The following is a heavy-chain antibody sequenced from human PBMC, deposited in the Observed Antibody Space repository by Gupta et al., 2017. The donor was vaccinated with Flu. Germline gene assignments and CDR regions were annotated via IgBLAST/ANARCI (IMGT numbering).Heavy chain of an antibody. Sequence: QVQLVESGGGVVQPGGSLRLSCTVSGFIYSSYGMHWVRQAPGKGLEWLAVMSNDGRSKYYADSVRGRFTISRDNSKNTLFLQMNSLRAEDTAVYYCARDSGWKYFDYWGQGTLVTVSS. CDR1: GFIYSSYG. CDR3: ARDSGWKYFDY. J-gene: IGHJ4*02. D-gene: IGHD1-1*01. V-gene: IGHV3-30*03. CDR2: MSNDGRSK.